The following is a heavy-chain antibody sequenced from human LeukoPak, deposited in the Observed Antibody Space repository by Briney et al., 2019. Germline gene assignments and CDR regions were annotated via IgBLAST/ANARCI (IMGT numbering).Heavy chain of an antibody. V-gene: IGHV1-46*01. CDR1: GNTFTRYY. CDR2: INPSGVST. J-gene: IGHJ4*02. D-gene: IGHD4-17*01. Sequence: ASVKVSCKASGNTFTRYYMHWVRQAPGQGLEWMGIINPSGVSTIYAQNFQGRVTMTRDTSTSTVYMELSSLRSEDTAVYYCARDQDDHGLFDYWGQGTLVTVSS. CDR3: ARDQDDHGLFDY.